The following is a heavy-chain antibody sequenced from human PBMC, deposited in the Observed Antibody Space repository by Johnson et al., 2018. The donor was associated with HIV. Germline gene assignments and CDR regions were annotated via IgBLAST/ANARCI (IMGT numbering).Heavy chain of an antibody. CDR1: GFTFSNYA. CDR2: INWNGGST. D-gene: IGHD6-19*01. Sequence: VQLVESGGGLVQPGGSLRLSCAAYGFTFSNYAMSWVRQVPGKGLEWVSGINWNGGSTGYAASVKGRFTISRDNAKNSLYLQMNSLRAEDTALYYCARDRAGFDIWGQGTMVTVSS. CDR3: ARDRAGFDI. J-gene: IGHJ3*02. V-gene: IGHV3-20*04.